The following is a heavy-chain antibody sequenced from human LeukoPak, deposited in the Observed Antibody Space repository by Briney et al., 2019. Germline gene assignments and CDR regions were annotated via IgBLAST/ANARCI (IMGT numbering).Heavy chain of an antibody. CDR2: IDHSGST. Sequence: PSETLSLTCAVYGGSFSGYYWSWIRQPPGKGLEWIGEIDHSGSTNYNPSLKSRATISVDTSKNQFSLKLSSVTAADTAVYYCARGDPWYDILTGAPGGYYYMDVWGKGTTVTISS. CDR1: GGSFSGYY. J-gene: IGHJ6*03. CDR3: ARGDPWYDILTGAPGGYYYMDV. D-gene: IGHD3-9*01. V-gene: IGHV4-34*01.